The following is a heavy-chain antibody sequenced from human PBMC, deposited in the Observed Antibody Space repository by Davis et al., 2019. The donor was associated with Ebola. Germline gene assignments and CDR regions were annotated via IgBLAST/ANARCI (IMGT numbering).Heavy chain of an antibody. V-gene: IGHV1-18*04. J-gene: IGHJ4*02. D-gene: IGHD1-1*01. CDR1: GYTFTSYG. CDR3: ARAQFPTTSDH. Sequence: ASVKVSCKASGYTFTSYGLTWVRQAPGQGLEWMGWINPHNGNTNYAQNVQGRVTMTTDTSTSTAYMEVGSLNSDDTAVYYCARAQFPTTSDHWGQGTLVTVSS. CDR2: INPHNGNT.